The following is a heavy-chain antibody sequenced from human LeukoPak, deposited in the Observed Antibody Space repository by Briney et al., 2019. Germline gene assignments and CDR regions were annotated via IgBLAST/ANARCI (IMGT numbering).Heavy chain of an antibody. J-gene: IGHJ5*02. CDR1: GGSISSGGYY. CDR2: IYYSGST. Sequence: SETLSLTCTVSGGSISSGGYYWSWIRQHLGKGLEWIGYIYYSGSTYYNPSLKSRVTISVDTSKNQFSLKLSSVTAADTAVYYCARVRQLAGGRWFDPWGQGTLVTVSS. V-gene: IGHV4-31*03. D-gene: IGHD6-6*01. CDR3: ARVRQLAGGRWFDP.